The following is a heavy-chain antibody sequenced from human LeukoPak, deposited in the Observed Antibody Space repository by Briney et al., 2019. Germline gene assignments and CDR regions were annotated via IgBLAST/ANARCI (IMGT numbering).Heavy chain of an antibody. CDR3: AKEGGYDSSGYCCSSSGY. D-gene: IGHD3-22*01. J-gene: IGHJ4*02. CDR2: ISYDGSNK. V-gene: IGHV3-30*18. Sequence: GGSLRLSCAASGFTFSSYGMHWVRQAPGKGLEWVAVISYDGSNKYYADSVKGRFTISRDNSKNTLYLQMNSLRAEDTAVYYCAKEGGYDSSGYCCSSSGYWGQGTLVTVSS. CDR1: GFTFSSYG.